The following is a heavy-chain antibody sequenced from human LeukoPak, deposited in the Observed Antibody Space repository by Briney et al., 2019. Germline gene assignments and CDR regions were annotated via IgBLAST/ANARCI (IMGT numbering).Heavy chain of an antibody. CDR3: ARVQRIAVAGTFYFGY. V-gene: IGHV1-2*02. Sequence: ASVKVSCKTSGYTFTGYYMHWVRQAPGQGLEWMGWINPNSGGTNYAQKFQGRVTMTRDTSTSTAYMELSRLRSDDTAVYYCARVQRIAVAGTFYFGYWGQGTLVTVSS. J-gene: IGHJ4*02. CDR2: INPNSGGT. CDR1: GYTFTGYY. D-gene: IGHD6-19*01.